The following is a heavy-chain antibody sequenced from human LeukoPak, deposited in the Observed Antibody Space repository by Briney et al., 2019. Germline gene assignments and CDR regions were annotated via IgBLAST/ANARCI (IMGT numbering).Heavy chain of an antibody. CDR3: AKDRVPDNRWNFDM. D-gene: IGHD1-1*01. V-gene: IGHV3-23*01. CDR2: IYGDACRT. Sequence: GGSLRLSCAASGFTFTKYTISWVRQAPGKGLEWVSCIYGDACRTFYADSVRGRFTISRDSPKSMVYLQMNGLRDDDTALYYCAKDRVPDNRWNFDMYGQGTMVIVSA. CDR1: GFTFTKYT. J-gene: IGHJ3*02.